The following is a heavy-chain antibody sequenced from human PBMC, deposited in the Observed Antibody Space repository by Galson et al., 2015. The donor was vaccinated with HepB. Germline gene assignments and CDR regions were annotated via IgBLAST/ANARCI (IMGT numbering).Heavy chain of an antibody. J-gene: IGHJ6*03. CDR1: GFTFSSYD. Sequence: SLRLSCAASGFTFSSYDMHWVRQATGKGLEWVSAIGTAGDTYYPGSVKGRFTISRENAKNSLYLQMNSLRAGDTAVYYCARAVTMVRGVNRVEYYYYYYTDVWGKGTTVTVSS. CDR3: ARAVTMVRGVNRVEYYYYYYTDV. D-gene: IGHD3-10*01. V-gene: IGHV3-13*01. CDR2: IGTAGDT.